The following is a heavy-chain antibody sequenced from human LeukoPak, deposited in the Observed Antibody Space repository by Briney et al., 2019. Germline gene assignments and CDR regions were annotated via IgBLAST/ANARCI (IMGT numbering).Heavy chain of an antibody. CDR2: IYYSGST. CDR3: ARKYCSSTSCHFDY. J-gene: IGHJ4*02. D-gene: IGHD2-2*01. CDR1: GXSISVYY. V-gene: IGHV4-59*01. Sequence: SETLSLTCTVSGXSISVYYWSWIRQPPGKGLEWIGYIYYSGSTNYNPSLKSRVTISVDTSKNQFSLKLSSVTAADTAVYYCARKYCSSTSCHFDYWGQGTLVTVSS.